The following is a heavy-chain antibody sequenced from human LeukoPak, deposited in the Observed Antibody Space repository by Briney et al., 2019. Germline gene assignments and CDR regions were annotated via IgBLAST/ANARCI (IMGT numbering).Heavy chain of an antibody. J-gene: IGHJ3*02. CDR3: ARDPAYGALDI. CDR2: INPDGSEK. Sequence: PGGSLRLSCVASAFSFTTHYMSWVRQASGKGLEWVAIINPDGSEKSYVDSVKGRFTISRDNSDNLLYLNMNNLRAEDTALYYCARDPAYGALDIWGQGTVVTVSS. CDR1: AFSFTTHY. D-gene: IGHD2-21*01. V-gene: IGHV3-7*01.